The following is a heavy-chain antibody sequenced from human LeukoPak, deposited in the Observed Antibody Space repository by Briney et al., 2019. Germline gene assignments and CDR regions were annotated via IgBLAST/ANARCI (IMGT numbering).Heavy chain of an antibody. J-gene: IGHJ4*02. CDR1: GGTFCSYA. V-gene: IGHV1-69*13. CDR3: ARDLGNYVVY. D-gene: IGHD1-26*01. CDR2: IIPIFGTA. Sequence: VASVKVSCKASGGTFCSYAIGWVRQAPGQGLEWMGGIIPIFGTANYAQKFQGRVTITADESTSTAYMELSSLRSEDTAVYYCARDLGNYVVYWGQGTLVTVSS.